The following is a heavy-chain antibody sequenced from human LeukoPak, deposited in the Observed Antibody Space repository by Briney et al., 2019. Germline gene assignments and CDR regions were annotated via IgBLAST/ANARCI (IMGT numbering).Heavy chain of an antibody. J-gene: IGHJ4*02. CDR1: GYSFANHW. V-gene: IGHV5-51*01. CDR3: ATKLHGDYFDY. D-gene: IGHD4-17*01. Sequence: GESLKISCKGSGYSFANHWIGWVRQMPGKGLEWMGFIYPGDSDARYSPSFQGQVTLSADKSINTAYLQWSSLRASDTAMYYCATKLHGDYFDYWGQGSLVTVSS. CDR2: IYPGDSDA.